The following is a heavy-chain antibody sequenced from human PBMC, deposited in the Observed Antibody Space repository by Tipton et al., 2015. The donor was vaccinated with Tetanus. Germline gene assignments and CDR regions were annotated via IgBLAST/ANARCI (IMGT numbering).Heavy chain of an antibody. D-gene: IGHD3-16*01. CDR2: IYYSGST. CDR1: GDSLSNGDYY. Sequence: TPSLTCTVSGDSLSNGDYYWSWIRQPPGKGLESIGYIYYSGSTYYNPSLKSRVTISIDTSKNQFSLRLSSVTAADTAVYYCARDHGITWGGMGYYYGMDVWGQGTTVTVSS. V-gene: IGHV4-30-4*01. J-gene: IGHJ6*02. CDR3: ARDHGITWGGMGYYYGMDV.